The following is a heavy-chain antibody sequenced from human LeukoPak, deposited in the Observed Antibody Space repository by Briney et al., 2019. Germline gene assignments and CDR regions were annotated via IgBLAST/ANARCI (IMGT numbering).Heavy chain of an antibody. CDR2: ISSSGSTI. Sequence: GGSLRLSCAASGFTFSSYEMNWVRQAPGKGLEWVSYISSSGSTIYYADSVKGRFTISRDDAKNSLYLQMNSLRVEDTAVYYCARGGAARPDFWGQGTLVTVSS. J-gene: IGHJ4*02. D-gene: IGHD6-6*01. V-gene: IGHV3-48*03. CDR3: ARGGAARPDF. CDR1: GFTFSSYE.